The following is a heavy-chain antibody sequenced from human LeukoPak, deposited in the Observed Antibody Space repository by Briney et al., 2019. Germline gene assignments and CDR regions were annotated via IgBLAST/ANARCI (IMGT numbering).Heavy chain of an antibody. CDR1: GFTFSSYS. D-gene: IGHD2-2*01. CDR2: INHSGST. V-gene: IGHV4-34*01. J-gene: IGHJ4*02. CDR3: ARRFSLVVPAAFSY. Sequence: GSLRLSCAASGFTFSSYSMNWVRQPPGKGLEWIGEINHSGSTNYNPSLKSRVTISVDTSKNQFSLNLSSVTAADTAVYYCARRFSLVVPAAFSYWGQGTLVTVSS.